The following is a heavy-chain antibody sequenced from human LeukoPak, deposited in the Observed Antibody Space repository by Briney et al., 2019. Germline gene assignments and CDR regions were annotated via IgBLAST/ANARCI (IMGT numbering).Heavy chain of an antibody. CDR3: ASEGTTGTTWGPDY. J-gene: IGHJ4*02. CDR2: IDSDGYST. Sequence: GRSLSLACAAARFTFNTYWMHWARHAAGKGRVWVSCIDSDGYSTDYADSVKGRFTISRDNAKNILYLQMNSLRAEDTAVYYCASEGTTGTTWGPDYWGQGTLVTVSS. CDR1: RFTFNTYW. D-gene: IGHD1-1*01. V-gene: IGHV3-74*01.